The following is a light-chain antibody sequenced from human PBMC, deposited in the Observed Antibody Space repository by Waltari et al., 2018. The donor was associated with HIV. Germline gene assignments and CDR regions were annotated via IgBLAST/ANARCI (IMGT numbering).Light chain of an antibody. Sequence: EIVLTQSPDFQSVTPTAKVTITCRASQSIGSSLHWYQQKPGHSPKLLIKYASQTFSGVPSRFSGSKSGTEFTLTISSLEPGDAATYFCHQSSGLPRTFGQGTKVEI. V-gene: IGKV6-21*01. CDR3: HQSSGLPRT. CDR2: YAS. CDR1: QSIGSS. J-gene: IGKJ1*01.